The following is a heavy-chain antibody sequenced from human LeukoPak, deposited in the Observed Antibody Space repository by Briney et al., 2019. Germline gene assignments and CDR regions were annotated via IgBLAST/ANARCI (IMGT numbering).Heavy chain of an antibody. D-gene: IGHD5-18*01. V-gene: IGHV4-34*01. Sequence: SETLSLTCAVYGGSFSGYYWSWIRQPPGKGLEWIGEINHSGSTNYNPSLKSRVTISVDTSKNQFSLKLSSVTAADTAVYYCAGPLGYSYGYRAFDIWGQGTMVTVSS. CDR1: GGSFSGYY. CDR2: INHSGST. J-gene: IGHJ3*02. CDR3: AGPLGYSYGYRAFDI.